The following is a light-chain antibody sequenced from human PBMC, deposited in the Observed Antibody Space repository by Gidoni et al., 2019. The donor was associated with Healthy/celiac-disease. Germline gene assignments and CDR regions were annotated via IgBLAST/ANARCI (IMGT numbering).Light chain of an antibody. CDR3: CSYAGGFTWV. V-gene: IGLV2-23*02. CDR1: TSDVGKYSL. J-gene: IGLJ3*02. CDR2: EVT. Sequence: QSALTQPASVSGSPGQPITISCTGTTSDVGKYSLVSWYQQPPGKAPKLMIYEVTKRPSGISNRFTGSKSGNTASLTISGLQAEDEADYYCCSYAGGFTWVFGGGTKLTVL.